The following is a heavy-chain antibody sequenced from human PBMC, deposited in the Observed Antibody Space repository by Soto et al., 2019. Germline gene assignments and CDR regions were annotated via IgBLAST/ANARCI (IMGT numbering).Heavy chain of an antibody. CDR1: GNTFASHG. D-gene: IGHD3-10*01. V-gene: IGHV1-18*01. CDR2: ISGFNGQT. J-gene: IGHJ4*02. CDR3: ARVDPRGVAVVRDY. Sequence: ASVKVSFKASGNTFASHGCSWVRQAPGQGLEGMGWISGFNGQTNYALKFQGRVTLTTDTSTSTAYMELRSLRSDDTAVYFCARVDPRGVAVVRDYWGQGTLVTVSS.